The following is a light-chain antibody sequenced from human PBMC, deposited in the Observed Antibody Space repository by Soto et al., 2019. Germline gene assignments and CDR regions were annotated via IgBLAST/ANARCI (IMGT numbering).Light chain of an antibody. V-gene: IGKV1-27*01. Sequence: DIQMTQSPSSLSASVGDRVTIPCRASQDISNFLAWYQQKPGKVPKLLIYAASSLQSGVPSRFSGSGAGTDFTLTISSLQPEDVAAYYCQMYNSVPLTFGGGTKVEIK. CDR1: QDISNF. CDR3: QMYNSVPLT. J-gene: IGKJ4*01. CDR2: AAS.